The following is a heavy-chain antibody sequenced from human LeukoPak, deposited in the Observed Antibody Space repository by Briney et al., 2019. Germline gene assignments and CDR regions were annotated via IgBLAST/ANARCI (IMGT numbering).Heavy chain of an antibody. D-gene: IGHD1-26*01. V-gene: IGHV4-39*01. CDR1: GDSITSSVYY. Sequence: SETLSLTCNVSGDSITSSVYYWAWIRQPPGKGLEWIGSISYRGSTYYNPSLKSRVTISVDTSKNQFSLKLSSVTAADTAVYYCARIVFRYSGTYYNFDSWGQGTLVTVSS. CDR2: ISYRGST. CDR3: ARIVFRYSGTYYNFDS. J-gene: IGHJ4*02.